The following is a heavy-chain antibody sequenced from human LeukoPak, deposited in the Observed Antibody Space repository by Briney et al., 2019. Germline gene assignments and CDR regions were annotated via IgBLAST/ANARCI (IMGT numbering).Heavy chain of an antibody. CDR1: GFTFDDYA. V-gene: IGHV3-9*01. CDR2: ISWNSGSI. D-gene: IGHD3-22*01. CDR3: ARDPYYYDSSGYYPHDAFDI. Sequence: GGSLRLSCAASGFTFDDYAMHWVRQAPGKGLEWVSGISWNSGSIGYADSVKGRFTISRDNAKSSLYLQMNSLRAEDTAVYYCARDPYYYDSSGYYPHDAFDIWGQGTMVTVSS. J-gene: IGHJ3*02.